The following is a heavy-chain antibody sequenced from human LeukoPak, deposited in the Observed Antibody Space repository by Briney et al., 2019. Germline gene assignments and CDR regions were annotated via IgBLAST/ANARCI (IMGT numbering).Heavy chain of an antibody. V-gene: IGHV3-21*01. D-gene: IGHD1-26*01. CDR1: GFTFSSYG. CDR3: ARDSSRYSGSYEYDY. CDR2: ISSSSSYI. Sequence: GGSLRLSCAASGFTFSSYGIHWVRQAPGKGLEWVSSISSSSSYIYYADSVKGRFTISRDNAKNSLYLQMNSLRAEDTAVYYCARDSSRYSGSYEYDYWGQGTLVTVSS. J-gene: IGHJ4*02.